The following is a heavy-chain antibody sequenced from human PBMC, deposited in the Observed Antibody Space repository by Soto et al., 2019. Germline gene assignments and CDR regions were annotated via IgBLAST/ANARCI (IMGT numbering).Heavy chain of an antibody. CDR1: GGSFSGYY. CDR3: AREGYYGSGSYYKWWFDP. J-gene: IGHJ5*02. V-gene: IGHV4-34*01. CDR2: INHSGST. D-gene: IGHD3-10*01. Sequence: KASETLSLTCAVYGGSFSGYYWSWIRQPPGKGLEWIGEINHSGSTNYNPSLKGRVTISVDTSKNQFSLKLSSVTAADTAVYYCAREGYYGSGSYYKWWFDPWGQGTLVTVSS.